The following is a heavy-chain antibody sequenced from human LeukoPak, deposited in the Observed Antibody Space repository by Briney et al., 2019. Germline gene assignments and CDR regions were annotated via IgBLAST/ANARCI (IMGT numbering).Heavy chain of an antibody. Sequence: GSLRLSCAASEFTFNNYGVHWIRQPPGKGLEWIGEINHSGSTNYNPSLKSRVTISVDTSKNQFSLKLSSVTAADTAVYYCARARYYYDSSGYYYYYYYMDVWGKGTTVTVSS. CDR3: ARARYYYDSSGYYYYYYYMDV. CDR2: INHSGST. V-gene: IGHV4-34*01. CDR1: EFTFNNYG. J-gene: IGHJ6*03. D-gene: IGHD3-22*01.